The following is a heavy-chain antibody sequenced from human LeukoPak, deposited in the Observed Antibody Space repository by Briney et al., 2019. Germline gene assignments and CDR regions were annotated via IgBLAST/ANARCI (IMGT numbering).Heavy chain of an antibody. D-gene: IGHD4-17*01. CDR3: ASGDGDYVDY. J-gene: IGHJ4*02. V-gene: IGHV4-31*03. CDR2: IYYSGST. CDR1: GGSISSGGYY. Sequence: SQTLSLTCTVSGGSISSGGYYWSWIRQQPGKGLEWIGYIYYSGSTYYNPSLKSRVTISVDTSKNQFSLKLSSVTAADTAVYYCASGDGDYVDYWGQGTLVTVSS.